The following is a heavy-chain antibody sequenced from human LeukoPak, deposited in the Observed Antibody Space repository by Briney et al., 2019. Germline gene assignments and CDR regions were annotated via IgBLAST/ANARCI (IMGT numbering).Heavy chain of an antibody. V-gene: IGHV4-39*07. J-gene: IGHJ4*02. CDR3: ARAHAGHARRFDY. CDR1: GGSISGSSNY. D-gene: IGHD3-10*01. Sequence: SETLSLTRSVSGGSISGSSNYWGRLRQPPGQGLDWIRSINCSGKTYNNPFIGRRITVSVDTSKNKFSLKMSSVIEADTGVYYCARAHAGHARRFDYWGQGNLVTVSS. CDR2: INCSGKT.